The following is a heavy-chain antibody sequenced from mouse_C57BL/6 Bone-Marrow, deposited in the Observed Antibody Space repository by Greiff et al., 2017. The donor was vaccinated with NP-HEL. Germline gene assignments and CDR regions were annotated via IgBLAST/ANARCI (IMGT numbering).Heavy chain of an antibody. CDR2: INPSNGGT. J-gene: IGHJ1*03. Sequence: QVQLQQPGTELVKPGASVKLSCKASGYTFTSYWMHWVKQRPGQGLEWIGNINPSNGGTNYNEKFKSKATLTVDKSSSTAYMQLSSRTSEDSAVYYCARGGWLLWYFDVWGTGTTVTVSS. D-gene: IGHD2-3*01. CDR3: ARGGWLLWYFDV. V-gene: IGHV1-53*01. CDR1: GYTFTSYW.